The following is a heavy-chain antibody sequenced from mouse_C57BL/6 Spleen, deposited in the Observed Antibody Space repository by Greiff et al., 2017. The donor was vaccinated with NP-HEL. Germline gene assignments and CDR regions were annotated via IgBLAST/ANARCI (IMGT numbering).Heavy chain of an antibody. Sequence: VKLMESGAELVKPGASVKMSCKASGYTFTSYWITWVKQSPGQGLEWIGDIYPGSGSTNYNEKFKSKATLTVDTSSSTAYMQLSSLTSEDSAVYYCARRKGQLGYFDYWGQGTTLTVSS. J-gene: IGHJ2*01. V-gene: IGHV1-55*01. CDR3: ARRKGQLGYFDY. D-gene: IGHD3-2*01. CDR2: IYPGSGST. CDR1: GYTFTSYW.